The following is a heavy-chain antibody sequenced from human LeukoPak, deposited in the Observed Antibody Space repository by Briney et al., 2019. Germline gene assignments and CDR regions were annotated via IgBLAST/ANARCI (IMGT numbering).Heavy chain of an antibody. J-gene: IGHJ4*02. CDR3: ARDTYLDY. CDR1: GGSFSGYY. Sequence: SETLSLTCAVYGGSFSGYYWSWIRQPPGKGLEWIGEINHSGSTNYNPSLKSRVTISVDTSKNQFSLKLSSMTAADTAVYYCARDTYLDYWGQGTLVTVSS. CDR2: INHSGST. V-gene: IGHV4-34*01. D-gene: IGHD3-16*01.